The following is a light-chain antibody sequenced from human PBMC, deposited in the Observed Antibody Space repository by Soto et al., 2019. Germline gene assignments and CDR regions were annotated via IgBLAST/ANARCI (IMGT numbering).Light chain of an antibody. V-gene: IGLV1-40*01. CDR3: QSYDTSLSGHVV. J-gene: IGLJ2*01. CDR2: GNT. CDR1: SSNIGARYD. Sequence: QSVLTQPPSVSGAPGQRVTISCTGSSSNIGARYDVHWYQQLPGTAPKLLIYGNTNRPSGVPDRFSGSKSGTSASLAITGLQAEDEAVYYCQSYDTSLSGHVVFGGGTKLTVL.